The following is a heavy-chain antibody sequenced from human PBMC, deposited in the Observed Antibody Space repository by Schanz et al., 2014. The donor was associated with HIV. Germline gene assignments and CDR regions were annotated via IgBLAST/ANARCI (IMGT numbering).Heavy chain of an antibody. CDR1: GYTFIDYY. J-gene: IGHJ6*02. D-gene: IGHD6-13*01. CDR3: ASDLSVYSSSSSV. CDR2: INPNSGGT. Sequence: QVQLVQSGAEVKKPGASVKVSCKASGYTFIDYYVHWVRQAPGQGLEWMGWINPNSGGTNYAQKFQGRVTLTRDTSISTAYMELSRLRSDDTAVYYCASDLSVYSSSSSVWGQGTTVTVSS. V-gene: IGHV1-2*02.